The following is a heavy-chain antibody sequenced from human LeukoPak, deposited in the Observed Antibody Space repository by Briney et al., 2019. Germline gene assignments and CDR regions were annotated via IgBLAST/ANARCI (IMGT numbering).Heavy chain of an antibody. J-gene: IGHJ6*03. CDR1: GGSITSKSYC. CDR3: ARTAGFGELLYYYYYYMDV. CDR2: INHSGST. Sequence: PSETLSLTCTVSGGSITSKSYCWGWIRQPPGKGLEWIGEINHSGSTNYNPSLKSRVTISVDTSKNQFSLKLSSVTAADTAVYYCARTAGFGELLYYYYYYMDVWGKGTTVTVSS. D-gene: IGHD3-10*01. V-gene: IGHV4-39*07.